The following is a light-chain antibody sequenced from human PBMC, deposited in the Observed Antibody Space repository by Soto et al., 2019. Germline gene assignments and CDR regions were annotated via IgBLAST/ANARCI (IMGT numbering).Light chain of an antibody. CDR2: DVS. Sequence: QSALTQPPSASGSPGQSVTISCTGTSSDVGGYNYVSWYQQHPGKAPKLMIYDVSKRPSGVPDRFSGSKSGNTASLTISGLQAEDEADYYCCSYAGSYTFVFGTGTKFTVL. CDR3: CSYAGSYTFV. V-gene: IGLV2-11*01. CDR1: SSDVGGYNY. J-gene: IGLJ1*01.